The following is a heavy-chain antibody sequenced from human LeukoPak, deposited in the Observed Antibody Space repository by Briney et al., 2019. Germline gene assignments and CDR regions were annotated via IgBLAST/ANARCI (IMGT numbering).Heavy chain of an antibody. CDR3: ASQEHSSGWF. V-gene: IGHV4-39*02. CDR2: IYYSGTT. Sequence: SETLSLTCTVSGGSISSSSYYWGWIRQPPGKGLEWIGSIYYSGTTYYNPSLKGRVTISVDASKNHFTLKLSSVTAADTAVYYCASQEHSSGWFWGQGTLVTVSS. J-gene: IGHJ4*02. D-gene: IGHD6-19*01. CDR1: GGSISSSSYY.